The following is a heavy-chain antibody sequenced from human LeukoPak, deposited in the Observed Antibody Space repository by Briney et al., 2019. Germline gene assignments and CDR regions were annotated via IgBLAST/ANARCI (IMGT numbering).Heavy chain of an antibody. CDR1: GFTFSIYA. D-gene: IGHD3-10*01. V-gene: IGHV3-23*01. J-gene: IGHJ6*02. CDR3: ARDSLWFGELGYYYYYGMDV. Sequence: PGGSLRLSCAASGFTFSIYAMSWVRQAPGKGLEWVSALSGGGGNTYYADSVKGRFTISRDNSKNTLYLQMNSLRAEDTAVYYCARDSLWFGELGYYYYYGMDVWGQGTTVTVS. CDR2: LSGGGGNT.